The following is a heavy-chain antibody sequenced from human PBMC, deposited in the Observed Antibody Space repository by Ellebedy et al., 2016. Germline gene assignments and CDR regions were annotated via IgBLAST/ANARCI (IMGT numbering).Heavy chain of an antibody. CDR1: GFTFSSYA. V-gene: IGHV3-23*01. Sequence: GESLKISCAASGFTFSSYAMSWVRQAPGKGLEWVSAISGSGGSTYYADSVKGRFTISRDNSKNTLYLQVNSLRAEDTAVYYCAKSPLVVVAATCLDYWGQGTLVTVSS. CDR2: ISGSGGST. J-gene: IGHJ4*02. CDR3: AKSPLVVVAATCLDY. D-gene: IGHD2-15*01.